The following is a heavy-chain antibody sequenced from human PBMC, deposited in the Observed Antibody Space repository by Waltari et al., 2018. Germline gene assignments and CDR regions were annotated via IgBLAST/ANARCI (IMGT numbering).Heavy chain of an antibody. J-gene: IGHJ3*02. Sequence: QVQLVQSGAEVKKPGAPVKVSCKASGYTFTSYDITWVRQATGQGLEWMGWINPNISNTGYAQKFQGRDTMIRNTSISTAYIELISMRSEDTAVYYCASLFGSDAFDIWGQVTMVTVSS. D-gene: IGHD3-10*01. CDR2: INPNISNT. V-gene: IGHV1-8*01. CDR1: GYTFTSYD. CDR3: ASLFGSDAFDI.